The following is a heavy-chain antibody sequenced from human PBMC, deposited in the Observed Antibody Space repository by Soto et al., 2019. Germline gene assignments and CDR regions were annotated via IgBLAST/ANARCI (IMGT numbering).Heavy chain of an antibody. CDR3: ARQDRITFFGVVIGGPWHYFDY. V-gene: IGHV4-39*01. Sequence: PSETLSLTCTVSGGSISSSSYYWGWIRQPPGKGLEWIGSIYYSGSTYYNPSLKSRVTISVDTSKNQFSLKLSSVTAADTAVYSCARQDRITFFGVVIGGPWHYFDYWGQGTLVTVSS. J-gene: IGHJ4*02. CDR2: IYYSGST. D-gene: IGHD3-3*01. CDR1: GGSISSSSYY.